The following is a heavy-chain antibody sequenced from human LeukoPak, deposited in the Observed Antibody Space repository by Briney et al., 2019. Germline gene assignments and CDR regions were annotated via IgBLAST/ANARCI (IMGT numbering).Heavy chain of an antibody. CDR1: GGSISSDYFY. V-gene: IGHV4-31*03. CDR3: ARIPLGPDGYNSR. Sequence: SETLSLTCTVSGGSISSDYFYWSWIRQHPGKGLEWIGYIYYSGSTYYNPSLKSRVTISVDTSKNQFSLKLSSVTAADTAVYYCARIPLGPDGYNSRWGQGTLVTASS. CDR2: IYYSGST. D-gene: IGHD5-24*01. J-gene: IGHJ4*02.